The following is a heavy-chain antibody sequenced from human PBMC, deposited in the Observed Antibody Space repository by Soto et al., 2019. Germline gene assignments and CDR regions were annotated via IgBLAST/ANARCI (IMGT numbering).Heavy chain of an antibody. CDR2: IWYDGSNK. Sequence: QVQLVESGGGVVQPGRSLRLSCAASGFTFSSYGMHWVRQAPGKGLEWVAVIWYDGSNKYYADSVKGRFTISRDNSKNTLVLPMNXLRAEDTAVYYCARSIGGGRPAAIPYYYYYYGMDVWGQGTTVTVSS. D-gene: IGHD2-2*01. CDR3: ARSIGGGRPAAIPYYYYYYGMDV. J-gene: IGHJ6*02. V-gene: IGHV3-33*01. CDR1: GFTFSSYG.